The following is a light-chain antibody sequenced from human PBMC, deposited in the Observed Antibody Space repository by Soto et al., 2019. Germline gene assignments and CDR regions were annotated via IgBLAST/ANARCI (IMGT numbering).Light chain of an antibody. CDR3: QSYDSSLSGSVV. Sequence: QSVLTQPPSVSGAPGQRATISCTGSSSNIGAGYDVHWYQQLPGTAPKLLIYGNNNRPAGVPDRFSGAKSGTSASLAITGLQAEDEADYYCQSYDSSLSGSVVFGGGTQLTVL. CDR2: GNN. J-gene: IGLJ2*01. V-gene: IGLV1-40*01. CDR1: SSNIGAGYD.